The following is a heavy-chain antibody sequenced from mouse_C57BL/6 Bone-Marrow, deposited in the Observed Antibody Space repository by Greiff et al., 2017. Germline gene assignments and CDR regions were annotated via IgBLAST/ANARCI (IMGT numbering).Heavy chain of an antibody. V-gene: IGHV2-5*01. CDR1: GFSFTSYG. CDR3: AKNQGLRRGFAY. CDR2: IWRGGST. D-gene: IGHD2-4*01. J-gene: IGHJ3*01. Sequence: VQLQQSGPGLVQPSQSLSITCTVSGFSFTSYGVHWVRQSPGKGLEWLGVIWRGGSTDYNAAFMSILSITKDNSKSQVFFKMKSLQADDTAIYYGAKNQGLRRGFAYWGQGTLVTVSA.